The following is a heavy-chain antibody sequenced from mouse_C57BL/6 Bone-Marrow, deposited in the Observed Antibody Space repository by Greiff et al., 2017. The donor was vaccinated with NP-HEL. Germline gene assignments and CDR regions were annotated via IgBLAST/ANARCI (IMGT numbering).Heavy chain of an antibody. Sequence: DVQLVESGGGLVQPGGSLSLSCAASGFTFTDYYMSWVRQPPGKALAWLGFIRNKANGYTTEYSAYVKGRFTISRDNSQSILYLQMNALRAEDSATYYCARSIYYDYADDPFYAMDYWGQGTSVTVSS. V-gene: IGHV7-3*01. CDR1: GFTFTDYY. J-gene: IGHJ4*01. CDR3: ARSIYYDYADDPFYAMDY. CDR2: IRNKANGYTT. D-gene: IGHD2-4*01.